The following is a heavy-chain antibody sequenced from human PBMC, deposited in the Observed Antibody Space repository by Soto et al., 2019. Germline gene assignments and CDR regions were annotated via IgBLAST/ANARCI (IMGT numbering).Heavy chain of an antibody. J-gene: IGHJ5*02. CDR2: VYYSGSA. V-gene: IGHV4-30-4*01. Sequence: PSETLSLTCTVSGGSISSGGYYWSWIRQPPGKGLEWIGYVYYSGSAYYNPSLKSRIAMSVDTSKNQFSLKMSSVTAADTAVYYCVSYCSSTSCNWIDPWGQGTLVTVSS. CDR3: VSYCSSTSCNWIDP. D-gene: IGHD2-2*01. CDR1: GGSISSGGYY.